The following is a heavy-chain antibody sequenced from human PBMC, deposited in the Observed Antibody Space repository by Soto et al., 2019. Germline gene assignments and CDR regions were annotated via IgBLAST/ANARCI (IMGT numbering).Heavy chain of an antibody. CDR2: IYYSGST. J-gene: IGHJ5*02. D-gene: IGHD3-3*01. CDR1: GVSISSYY. V-gene: IGHV4-59*01. Sequence: PSETLSLTCTVSGVSISSYYWIWIRQPPGKGLEWIGYIYYSGSTNYNPSLKSRVTISVDTSKNQFSLKLSSVTAADTAVYYCAKVNDFWTGYYSTNWFDPWGQGTLVTVSS. CDR3: AKVNDFWTGYYSTNWFDP.